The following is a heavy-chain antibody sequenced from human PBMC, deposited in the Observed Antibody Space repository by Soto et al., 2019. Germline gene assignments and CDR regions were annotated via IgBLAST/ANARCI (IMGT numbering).Heavy chain of an antibody. V-gene: IGHV3-64*01. Sequence: GGSPRLSCAASGFTLSGYAMDWVRQAPGKEMEYVSGISSNGVGTYYAISVQGRFTISRDNSKNTVYLQMGSLRPEDMAVYYCARRARPDFYYMDVWGKGTTVTVSS. CDR2: ISSNGVGT. CDR1: GFTLSGYA. D-gene: IGHD6-6*01. J-gene: IGHJ6*03. CDR3: ARRARPDFYYMDV.